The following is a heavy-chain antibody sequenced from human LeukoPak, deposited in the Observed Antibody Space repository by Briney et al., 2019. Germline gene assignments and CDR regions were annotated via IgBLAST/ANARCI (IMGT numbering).Heavy chain of an antibody. CDR2: IIPIFGTA. CDR3: ARSAYPILGVVIVPGDYYYGMDV. Sequence: SVKVSCKASGGTFSSYAISWVRQAPGQGLEWMGGIIPIFGTANYAQKFQGRVTITADESTSTAYMELSSLRSEDTAVYYCARSAYPILGVVIVPGDYYYGMDVWGQGTTVTVSS. D-gene: IGHD3-3*01. CDR1: GGTFSSYA. V-gene: IGHV1-69*13. J-gene: IGHJ6*02.